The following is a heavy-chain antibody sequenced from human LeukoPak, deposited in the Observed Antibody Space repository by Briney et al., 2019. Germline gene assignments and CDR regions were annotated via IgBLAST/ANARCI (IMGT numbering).Heavy chain of an antibody. CDR1: GFTFSSYA. D-gene: IGHD3-3*01. CDR2: ISGSGGST. Sequence: GGSLRLPCAASGFTFSSYAMSWVRQAPGKGLEWVSAISGSGGSTYYADSVKGRFTISRDNSKNTLYLQMNILRAEDTAVYYCAKGGYDFWSGYYSDYYYYMDVWGKGTTVTVSS. V-gene: IGHV3-23*01. CDR3: AKGGYDFWSGYYSDYYYYMDV. J-gene: IGHJ6*03.